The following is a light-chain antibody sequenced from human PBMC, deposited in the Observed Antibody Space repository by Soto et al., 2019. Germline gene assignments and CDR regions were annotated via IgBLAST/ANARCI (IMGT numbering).Light chain of an antibody. J-gene: IGLJ2*01. CDR3: AAWDDSLNAEL. CDR1: SSNIGSNY. Sequence: QAVVTQPPSTSGTPGQRVTISCSGSSSNIGSNYVYWYQQFPGTAPKLLINRNDQRPSGVPERFSGAKSGTSASLAISGLRSEDEADYYCAAWDDSLNAELFGGGTKLTVL. V-gene: IGLV1-47*01. CDR2: RND.